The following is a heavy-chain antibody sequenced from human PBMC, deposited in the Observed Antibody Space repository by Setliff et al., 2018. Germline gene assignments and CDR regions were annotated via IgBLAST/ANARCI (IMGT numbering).Heavy chain of an antibody. J-gene: IGHJ6*03. CDR2: INTNTGNP. Sequence: ASVQVSCKASGYTFTSYAMNWVRQAPGQGLEWMGWINTNTGNPTYAQGFTGRFVFSLDTSVSTAYLQISSLKAEDTAVYYCARDATRIQLWLRPYYYYMDVWGKGTTVTVSS. D-gene: IGHD5-18*01. CDR3: ARDATRIQLWLRPYYYYMDV. CDR1: GYTFTSYA. V-gene: IGHV7-4-1*02.